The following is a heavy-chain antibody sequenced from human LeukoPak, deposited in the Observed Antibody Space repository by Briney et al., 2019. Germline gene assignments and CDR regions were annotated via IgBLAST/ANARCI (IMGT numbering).Heavy chain of an antibody. CDR3: ARDVFDSSGYLFDY. Sequence: ASVKVSCKASGGTFSSYAISWVRQAPGQGLEWMGGIIPTFGTANYAQKFQGRVTITADESTSTAYMELGSLRSEDTAVYYCARDVFDSSGYLFDYWGQGTLVTVSS. CDR2: IIPTFGTA. D-gene: IGHD3-22*01. J-gene: IGHJ4*02. V-gene: IGHV1-69*13. CDR1: GGTFSSYA.